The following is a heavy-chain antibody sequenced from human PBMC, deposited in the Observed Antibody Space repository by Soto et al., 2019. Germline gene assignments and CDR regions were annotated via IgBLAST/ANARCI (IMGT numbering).Heavy chain of an antibody. CDR2: ISGSGTTT. CDR3: AKGRGGTTPFS. CDR1: GFTFSIYD. J-gene: IGHJ5*02. V-gene: IGHV3-23*01. D-gene: IGHD4-4*01. Sequence: EMQLLESGGSLVRPGGSLRLSCAASGFTFSIYDMNWVRQAPGKGLEWVLAISGSGTTTYYAGSVKGRFTVSRDNSKNMLSLQMNSLRAEDTAVYYCAKGRGGTTPFSLGQGTLVTVSS.